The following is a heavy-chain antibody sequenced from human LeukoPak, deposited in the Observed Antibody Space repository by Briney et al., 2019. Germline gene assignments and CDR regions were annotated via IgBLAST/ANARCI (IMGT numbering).Heavy chain of an antibody. V-gene: IGHV1-2*02. Sequence: ASVKVCCKPSGYTFTRYYMHWGRQAPGQRLEWMRSINPTSVATNYAQKFQGRVTMPRDTSISTAYMEPSRLRSDDTAIYFCARSDLGTIPAGPFNYWGQGTLVAVSS. CDR1: GYTFTRYY. CDR3: ARSDLGTIPAGPFNY. CDR2: INPTSVAT. J-gene: IGHJ4*02. D-gene: IGHD5-24*01.